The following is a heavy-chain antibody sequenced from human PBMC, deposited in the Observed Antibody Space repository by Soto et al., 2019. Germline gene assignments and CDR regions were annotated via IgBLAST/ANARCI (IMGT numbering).Heavy chain of an antibody. V-gene: IGHV3-23*01. CDR1: GFTFGNFV. CDR3: AKGTCSSGSCYKLDY. CDR2: ITESGGDT. D-gene: IGHD2-15*01. Sequence: EVQLLESGGGLVQPGGSLRLSCAASGFTFGNFVMRWVRQTPGKGLEWVSTITESGGDTYYTDSVKGRFTISRDNSKNTLYLQMNSLRAEDTAVYYCAKGTCSSGSCYKLDYWGQGTLVTVSS. J-gene: IGHJ4*02.